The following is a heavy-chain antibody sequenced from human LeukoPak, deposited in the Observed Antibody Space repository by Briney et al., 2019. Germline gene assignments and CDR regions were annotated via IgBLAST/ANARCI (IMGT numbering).Heavy chain of an antibody. CDR3: AKTTRVTAITQYYFDY. J-gene: IGHJ4*02. D-gene: IGHD2-21*02. Sequence: SVKVSCKASGGTFSSYAISWVRQAPGQGLEWMGGIIPIFGTANYAQKFQGRVTITADESTSTAYMELSSLRSEDTAVYYCAKTTRVTAITQYYFDYWGQGTLVTVSS. CDR2: IIPIFGTA. CDR1: GGTFSSYA. V-gene: IGHV1-69*13.